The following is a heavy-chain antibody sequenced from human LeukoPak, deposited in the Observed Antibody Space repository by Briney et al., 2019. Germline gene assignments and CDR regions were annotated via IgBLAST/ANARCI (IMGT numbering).Heavy chain of an antibody. D-gene: IGHD3-3*01. CDR2: IYYSGST. V-gene: IGHV4-39*07. CDR3: ARELNDPNYDFWSGYYTPVDYYYYMDV. J-gene: IGHJ6*03. CDR1: GGSISSSSYY. Sequence: SETLSLTCTVAGGSISSSSYYWGWIRQPPGKGLEWIGSIYYSGSTYYNPSLKSRVTISVDTSKNQFSLKLSSVTAADTAVYYCARELNDPNYDFWSGYYTPVDYYYYMDVWGKGTAVTVSS.